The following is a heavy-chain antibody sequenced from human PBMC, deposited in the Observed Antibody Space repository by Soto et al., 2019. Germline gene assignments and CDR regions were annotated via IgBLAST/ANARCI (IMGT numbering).Heavy chain of an antibody. D-gene: IGHD3-9*01. J-gene: IGHJ5*02. CDR1: CGSCSGYY. Sequence: ETLSLTAAVPCGSCSGYYWSWMRHRPGKGLAWIGEINHSGSTNYNPSLKSRVTISVDTSKNQFSLKLGSVTAADTAVYYCARGPHVLRYFDWLSHKWFEPWGQGTLVKVSA. CDR2: INHSGST. V-gene: IGHV4-34*01. CDR3: ARGPHVLRYFDWLSHKWFEP.